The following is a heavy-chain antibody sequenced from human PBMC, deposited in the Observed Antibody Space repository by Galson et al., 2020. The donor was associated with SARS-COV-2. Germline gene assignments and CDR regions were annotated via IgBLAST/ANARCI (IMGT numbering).Heavy chain of an antibody. D-gene: IGHD5-18*01. CDR3: VKGERTYNYGGDAFDI. CDR1: GFTFDDYA. V-gene: IGHV3-9*03. Sequence: SLKISCAASGFTFDDYAMHWVRQAPGKGLEWVSGISWNSGSIGYADSVKGRFTISRDNAKNSLYLQMNSLRSEDMALYYCVKGERTYNYGGDAFDIWGQGTMVTVSS. J-gene: IGHJ3*02. CDR2: ISWNSGSI.